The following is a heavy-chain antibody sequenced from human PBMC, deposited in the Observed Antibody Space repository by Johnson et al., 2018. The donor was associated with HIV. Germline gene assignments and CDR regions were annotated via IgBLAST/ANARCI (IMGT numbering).Heavy chain of an antibody. J-gene: IGHJ3*02. Sequence: VQLVESGGGVVQPGRSLRLSCAASGFTFSSSWMHWVCQAPEKGLEWVADIKCDGSEKYYVDSVKGRFTISRDNSKNTLYLQMNSLRAEDTAVYYCAKDAAGELLRPDAFDIWGQGTMVTVS. CDR3: AKDAAGELLRPDAFDI. CDR2: IKCDGSEK. V-gene: IGHV3-52*01. CDR1: GFTFSSSW. D-gene: IGHD1-26*01.